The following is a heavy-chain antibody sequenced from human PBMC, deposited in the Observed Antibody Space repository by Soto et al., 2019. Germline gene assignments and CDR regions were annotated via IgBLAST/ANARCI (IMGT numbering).Heavy chain of an antibody. CDR2: ISGSGGST. CDR3: AKDLPQSYYPLGYFDY. D-gene: IGHD1-26*01. J-gene: IGHJ4*02. Sequence: EVQLLESGGGLVQPGGSLRLSCAASGFTFSSYAMSWVRQAPGKGLEWVSAISGSGGSTYYADSVKGRFTISRDNSKNTLYLQLNSQRAEGTGVYYCAKDLPQSYYPLGYFDYWGQRTLVTVSS. V-gene: IGHV3-23*01. CDR1: GFTFSSYA.